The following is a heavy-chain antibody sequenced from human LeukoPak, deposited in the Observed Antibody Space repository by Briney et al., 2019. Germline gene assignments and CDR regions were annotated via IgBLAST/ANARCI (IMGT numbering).Heavy chain of an antibody. D-gene: IGHD6-19*01. V-gene: IGHV3-48*02. J-gene: IGHJ4*02. CDR1: GFTFSSYW. CDR2: IISTSSTM. Sequence: PGGSLRLSCAASGFTFSSYWMSWVRQAPGKGLEWVSYIISTSSTMYYADSVKGRFSISRDNAKNSLYLQMNSVRDEDTAVYYCARDRDSSGRTFDYWGQGTLVTV. CDR3: ARDRDSSGRTFDY.